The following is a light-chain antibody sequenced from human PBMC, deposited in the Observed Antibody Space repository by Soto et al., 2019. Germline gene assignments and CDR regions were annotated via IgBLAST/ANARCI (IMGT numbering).Light chain of an antibody. Sequence: IVSNQSPCAVSLSTGERATLSCRASQSVSRYLAWYQQKPGQPPRLLIYDASNRATGIPARFSGSGSGTDFTLTISSLEPEDFAVYYCQQRSSWPITFGQGTRLEIK. V-gene: IGKV3-11*01. CDR2: DAS. J-gene: IGKJ5*01. CDR1: QSVSRY. CDR3: QQRSSWPIT.